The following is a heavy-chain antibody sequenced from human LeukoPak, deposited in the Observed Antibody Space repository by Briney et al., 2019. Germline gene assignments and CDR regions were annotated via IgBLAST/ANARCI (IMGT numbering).Heavy chain of an antibody. CDR3: AKDRRGGSYYAATLDI. J-gene: IGHJ3*02. D-gene: IGHD1-26*01. CDR2: ISDSGDIT. Sequence: GGSLRLSCAASGFTFSSYAMSWVRQAPGKWLECVSCISDSGDITYYADSVKGRFTISRDNSKNTLYVQMNSLRVEDTAVYFCAKDRRGGSYYAATLDIWGQGTMVTVSS. V-gene: IGHV3-23*01. CDR1: GFTFSSYA.